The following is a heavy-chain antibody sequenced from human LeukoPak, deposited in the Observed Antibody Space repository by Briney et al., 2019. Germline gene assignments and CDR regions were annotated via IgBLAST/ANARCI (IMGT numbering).Heavy chain of an antibody. J-gene: IGHJ6*04. CDR2: ISYDGSNK. V-gene: IGHV3-30*18. CDR1: GFTFSSYG. Sequence: PGGSLRLSCAASGFTFSSYGMHWVRQAPGKGLEWVAVISYDGSNKYYADSVKGRFTISRDNSKNTLYLQMNSLRAEDTAVYYCAKDLYCGGDCYPPLIYYYGMDVWGKGTTVTVSS. D-gene: IGHD2-21*02. CDR3: AKDLYCGGDCYPPLIYYYGMDV.